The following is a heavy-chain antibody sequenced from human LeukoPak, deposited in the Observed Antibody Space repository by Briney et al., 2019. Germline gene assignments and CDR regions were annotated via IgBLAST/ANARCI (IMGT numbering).Heavy chain of an antibody. D-gene: IGHD3-9*01. CDR3: ARRYYDILTGLGDAFDI. CDR2: INHGGST. Sequence: PSETLSLTCAVYGGSFSGYYWSWIRQPPGKGLEWIGEINHGGSTNYNPSLKSRVTISVDTSKNQFSLKLSSVTAADTAVYYCARRYYDILTGLGDAFDIWGQGTMVTVSS. V-gene: IGHV4-34*01. CDR1: GGSFSGYY. J-gene: IGHJ3*02.